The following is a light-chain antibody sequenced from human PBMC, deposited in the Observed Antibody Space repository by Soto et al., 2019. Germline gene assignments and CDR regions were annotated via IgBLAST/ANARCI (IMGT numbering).Light chain of an antibody. CDR3: QQYGYSWT. J-gene: IGKJ1*01. Sequence: EVVLTQSPGTLSLSAGERATLSCRASPGLGNKSLAWYQQKPGQAPRLLIFDASSRATGIPDRFSGSGSGTDFSLTITRLEPEDAAVYFCQQYGYSWTFGQGTKVDIK. V-gene: IGKV3-20*01. CDR2: DAS. CDR1: PGLGNKS.